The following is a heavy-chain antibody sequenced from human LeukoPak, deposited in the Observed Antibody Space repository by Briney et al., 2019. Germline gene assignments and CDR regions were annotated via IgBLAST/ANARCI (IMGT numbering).Heavy chain of an antibody. CDR3: AREYYYDSSPGFNAFDI. J-gene: IGHJ3*02. D-gene: IGHD3-22*01. CDR2: IYYSGST. CDR1: GGSISSYY. Sequence: PSETLSLTCTVSGGSISSYYWSWIRQPPGKGLEWIGYIYYSGSTNYNPSLKSRVTISVDTSKNQCSLKLSSVTAADTAVYYCAREYYYDSSPGFNAFDIWGQGTMVTVSS. V-gene: IGHV4-59*01.